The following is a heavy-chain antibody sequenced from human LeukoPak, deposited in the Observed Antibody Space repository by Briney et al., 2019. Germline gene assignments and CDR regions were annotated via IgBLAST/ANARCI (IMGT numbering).Heavy chain of an antibody. J-gene: IGHJ4*02. CDR2: ISGSGGST. CDR3: AKRAVVIRVILVGFHKEAYYFDS. D-gene: IGHD3-22*01. CDR1: GITLSNYG. V-gene: IGHV3-23*01. Sequence: GGSLRLSCAVSGITLSNYGMSWVRQAPGKGLEWVAGISGSGGSTNFADSVKGRFTISRDNPRNTLYLQMNSLRAEVTAVYFCAKRAVVIRVILVGFHKEAYYFDSWGQGALVTVSS.